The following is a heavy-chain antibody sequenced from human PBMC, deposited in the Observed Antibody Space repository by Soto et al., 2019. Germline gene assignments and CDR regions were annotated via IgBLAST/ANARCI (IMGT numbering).Heavy chain of an antibody. CDR3: ARGPIAAAGILDY. CDR2: IYYSGST. Sequence: SETLSLTCTVSGGSISSGGYYWSWIRQHPGKGLEWIGYIYYSGSTYYNPSLKSRVTISVDTSKNQFSLKLSSVTAADTAVYYCARGPIAAAGILDYWGKGTLVAVSS. J-gene: IGHJ4*02. D-gene: IGHD6-13*01. V-gene: IGHV4-31*03. CDR1: GGSISSGGYY.